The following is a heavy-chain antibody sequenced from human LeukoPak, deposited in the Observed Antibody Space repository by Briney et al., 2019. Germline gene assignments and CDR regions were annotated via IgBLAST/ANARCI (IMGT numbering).Heavy chain of an antibody. V-gene: IGHV3-30*18. D-gene: IGHD1-26*01. CDR2: ISYDGSNK. CDR1: GFTFSSYG. J-gene: IGHJ2*01. Sequence: GRSLRLSCAASGFTFSSYGMHWVRQAPGKGLEWVAVISYDGSNKYYADSVKGRFTISRVNSKNTLYLQMNSLRAEDTAVYYCAKDPGGSYHYWYFDLWGRGTLVTVSS. CDR3: AKDPGGSYHYWYFDL.